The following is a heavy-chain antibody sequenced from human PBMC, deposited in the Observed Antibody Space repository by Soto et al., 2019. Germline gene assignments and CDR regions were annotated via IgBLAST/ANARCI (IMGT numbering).Heavy chain of an antibody. CDR1: GFTFSSYA. CDR2: ISGSGGST. CDR3: AHTNKSGMVRGVMFDY. V-gene: IGHV3-23*01. J-gene: IGHJ4*03. Sequence: EVQLLESGGGLVQPGGSLRLSCAASGFTFSSYAMSWVRQAPGKGLEWVSGISGSGGSTYYADSVKGRFTISRGNSKNTMALQINSLRDEDTAAYYCAHTNKSGMVRGVMFDYWGQGSLVSVSS. D-gene: IGHD3-10*01.